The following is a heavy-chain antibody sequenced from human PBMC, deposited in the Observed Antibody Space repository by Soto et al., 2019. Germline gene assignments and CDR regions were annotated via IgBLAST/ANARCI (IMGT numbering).Heavy chain of an antibody. Sequence: ASVKVSCKASGYTFTGYYMHWVRQAPGQGLEWMGWINPNSGGTNYAQKFQGWVTMTRDTSITTAYMELSRLRSDDTAVYYCARDDTFSTGGYYYYMDVWGKGTTVTVS. CDR2: INPNSGGT. CDR3: ARDDTFSTGGYYYYMDV. D-gene: IGHD2-2*01. J-gene: IGHJ6*03. V-gene: IGHV1-2*04. CDR1: GYTFTGYY.